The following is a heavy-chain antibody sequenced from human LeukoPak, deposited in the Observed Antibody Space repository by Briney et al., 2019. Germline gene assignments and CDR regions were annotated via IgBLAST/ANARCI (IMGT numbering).Heavy chain of an antibody. CDR2: IYHSGST. V-gene: IGHV4-30-2*01. J-gene: IGHJ4*02. CDR3: ARAIVVVPAAILIEYYFDY. D-gene: IGHD2-2*02. CDR1: GGSISSGGYY. Sequence: SQTLSLTCTVSGGSISSGGYYWSWIRQPPGKGLEWIGYIYHSGSTYYNPSLKSRVTISVDRSKNQFSLKLSSVTAADTAVYYCARAIVVVPAAILIEYYFDYWGQGTLVTVSS.